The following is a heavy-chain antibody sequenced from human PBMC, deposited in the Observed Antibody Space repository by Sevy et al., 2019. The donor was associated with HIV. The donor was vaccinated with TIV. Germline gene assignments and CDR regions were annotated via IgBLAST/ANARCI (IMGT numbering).Heavy chain of an antibody. Sequence: GGSLRLSCVTSGFTFRTSGMHWVRQSPGKGLEWVAVISYDEAHKNYADSVKGRFSISKDNSKNTLYLQMSSLRTEDTAVYYCAKDYSAGITMVRGAYPGRGDYFDYWGQGTQVTVSS. J-gene: IGHJ4*02. V-gene: IGHV3-30*18. CDR1: GFTFRTSG. CDR2: ISYDEAHK. CDR3: AKDYSAGITMVRGAYPGRGDYFDY. D-gene: IGHD3-10*01.